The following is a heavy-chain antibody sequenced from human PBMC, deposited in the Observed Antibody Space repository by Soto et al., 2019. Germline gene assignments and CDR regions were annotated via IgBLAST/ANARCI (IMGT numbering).Heavy chain of an antibody. Sequence: LRLSCAASGFTFSSYAMSWVRQAPGKGLEWVSGISGGGDNTYYADSVKGRVIISRDNSKNTLFLQMNSLRAEDTAVYYCARQRGFTYGYPFDVWGQGTLVTVSS. J-gene: IGHJ4*02. D-gene: IGHD5-18*01. CDR3: ARQRGFTYGYPFDV. V-gene: IGHV3-23*01. CDR1: GFTFSSYA. CDR2: ISGGGDNT.